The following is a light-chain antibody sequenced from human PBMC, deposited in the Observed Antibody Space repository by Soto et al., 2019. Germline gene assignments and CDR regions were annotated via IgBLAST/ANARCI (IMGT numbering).Light chain of an antibody. J-gene: IGKJ1*01. Sequence: DIQMTQSPSTLSAYVGDRVTITCRASQSISSWLAWYQQKPWKAPKLLIYDASSLESGVPSRFSGSGSGTEFTLTISSLQPDDFATYYCQQYNSYSPWTFGQGTNV. CDR3: QQYNSYSPWT. CDR1: QSISSW. CDR2: DAS. V-gene: IGKV1-5*01.